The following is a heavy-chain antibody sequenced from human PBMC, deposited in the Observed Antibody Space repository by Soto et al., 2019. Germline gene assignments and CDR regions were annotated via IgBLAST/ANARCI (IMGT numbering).Heavy chain of an antibody. V-gene: IGHV3-72*01. CDR1: GLIFSDYH. CDR3: ARLGGWSGGSSGMDV. J-gene: IGHJ6*02. Sequence: EVQLVESGGGLVQPGGSLRLSCAASGLIFSDYHMDWVRQAPGKGLEWVGRIRRKANSYTTEYAASVKGRYTISRDDSKNSLYLQMNSLKSEDTAVYYGARLGGWSGGSSGMDVWGQGTTVTVSS. CDR2: IRRKANSYTT. D-gene: IGHD6-19*01.